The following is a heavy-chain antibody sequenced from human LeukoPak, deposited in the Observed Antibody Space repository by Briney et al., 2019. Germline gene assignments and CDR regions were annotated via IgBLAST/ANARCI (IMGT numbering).Heavy chain of an antibody. V-gene: IGHV3-48*04. J-gene: IGHJ4*02. D-gene: IGHD3-16*02. Sequence: GGSLRLSCAASGFTFSSYTMNWVRQAPGKGLEWISYISSSSTTIYYADSVRGRFTISRDNAKNSLYLQMNSLRVEDTAAYYCVRDPTSYRYSDYWGQGTLVAVSS. CDR1: GFTFSSYT. CDR3: VRDPTSYRYSDY. CDR2: ISSSSTTI.